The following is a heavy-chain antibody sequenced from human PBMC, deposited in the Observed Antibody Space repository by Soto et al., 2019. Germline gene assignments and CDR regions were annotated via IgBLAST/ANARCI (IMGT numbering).Heavy chain of an antibody. Sequence: QITLKESGPTLVKPTQTLTLTCTFSGFSLSTSGVGVGWIRQPPGKALEGLALIYWDEDKRDSPSLKSRLTITEDTSKNQVVLTMTNMDPVDTATYYGAHRRRGSYFDYWGQGTLVTVSS. CDR1: GFSLSTSGVG. J-gene: IGHJ4*02. CDR2: IYWDEDK. D-gene: IGHD3-16*01. V-gene: IGHV2-5*02. CDR3: AHRRRGSYFDY.